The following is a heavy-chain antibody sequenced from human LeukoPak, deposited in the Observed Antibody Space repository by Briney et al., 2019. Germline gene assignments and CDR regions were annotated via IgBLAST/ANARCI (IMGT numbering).Heavy chain of an antibody. CDR3: ARELGYCSGGSCYFYFDY. D-gene: IGHD2-15*01. V-gene: IGHV3-33*01. J-gene: IGHJ4*02. CDR2: IWYDGSNK. Sequence: GRSLRLSCAASGFTFSSYGMHWVRQAPGKGLEWVAVIWYDGSNKYYADSVKGRFTISRDNSKNTLYLQMSSLRAEDTAVYYCARELGYCSGGSCYFYFDYWGREPWSPSPQ. CDR1: GFTFSSYG.